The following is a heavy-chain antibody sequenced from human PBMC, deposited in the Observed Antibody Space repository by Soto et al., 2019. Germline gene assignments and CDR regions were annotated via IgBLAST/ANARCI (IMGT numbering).Heavy chain of an antibody. D-gene: IGHD3-22*01. V-gene: IGHV4-34*01. CDR3: ARNSRHYDSSGYYYSPYNWFDP. CDR2: INHSGST. J-gene: IGHJ5*02. CDR1: GGSISSYY. Sequence: SETLSLTCTVSGGSISSYYWSWIRQPPGKGLEWIGEINHSGSTNYNPSLKSRVTISVDTSKNQFSLKLSSVTAADTAVYYCARNSRHYDSSGYYYSPYNWFDPWGQGTLVTVSS.